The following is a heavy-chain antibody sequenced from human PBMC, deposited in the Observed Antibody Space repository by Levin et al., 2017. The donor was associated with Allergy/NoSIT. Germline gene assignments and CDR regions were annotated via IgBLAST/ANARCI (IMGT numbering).Heavy chain of an antibody. CDR2: IKQDGSGH. Sequence: GESLKISCAASGFTFSSYWMSWVRQAPGKGLEWVANIKQDGSGHYYVDSVKGRFTISRDNAKNSLYLQMNSLRAEDTAVYYCARGPARGAFDIWGQGTMVTVSS. V-gene: IGHV3-7*01. CDR3: ARGPARGAFDI. J-gene: IGHJ3*02. CDR1: GFTFSSYW.